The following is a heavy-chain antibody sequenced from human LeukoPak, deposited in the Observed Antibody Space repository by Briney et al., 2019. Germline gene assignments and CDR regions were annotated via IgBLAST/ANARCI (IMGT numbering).Heavy chain of an antibody. CDR2: ISDSGDYT. D-gene: IGHD2-8*01. J-gene: IGHJ4*02. Sequence: PGRSLRLSCAVSGFTFSSYAMSWVRQAPGEGLEWVSVISDSGDYTSYADSVGGRFTISRENSRNTLYLQMITLRPEDTAVYYCAKDPSIGKYCTNGVCSPFDYWGQGTLVTVSS. CDR1: GFTFSSYA. CDR3: AKDPSIGKYCTNGVCSPFDY. V-gene: IGHV3-23*01.